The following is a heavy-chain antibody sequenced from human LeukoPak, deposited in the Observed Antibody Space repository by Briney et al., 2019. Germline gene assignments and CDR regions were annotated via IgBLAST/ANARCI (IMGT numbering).Heavy chain of an antibody. Sequence: SETLSLTCTVSGGSISSYYWSWIRQPPGKGLEWIGYIYYSGSTNYNPSLKSRVTISVDTSKNQFSLKLSSVTAADTAVYYCARSGPVVVVPAANEPYFDTYFDYWGQGTLVTVSS. CDR3: ARSGPVVVVPAANEPYFDTYFDY. V-gene: IGHV4-59*01. CDR2: IYYSGST. CDR1: GGSISSYY. D-gene: IGHD2-2*01. J-gene: IGHJ4*02.